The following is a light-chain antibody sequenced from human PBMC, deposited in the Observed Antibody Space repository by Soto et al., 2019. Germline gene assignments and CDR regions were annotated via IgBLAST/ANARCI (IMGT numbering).Light chain of an antibody. CDR1: PSISGW. J-gene: IGKJ3*01. CDR3: QQWVT. Sequence: DIQMTQSPSTLSASVGDRVTITCRASPSISGWLAWYQQKPGKAPKVLIYKTSSLESGVPSRFSGSGSGTEFTLTISSLQPDDFATYYCQQWVTFGPGTKVDIK. V-gene: IGKV1-5*03. CDR2: KTS.